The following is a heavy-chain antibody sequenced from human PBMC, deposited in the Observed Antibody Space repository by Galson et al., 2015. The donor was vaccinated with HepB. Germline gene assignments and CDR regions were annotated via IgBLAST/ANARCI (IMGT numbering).Heavy chain of an antibody. J-gene: IGHJ4*02. V-gene: IGHV1-69*02. CDR1: GGNLDTLT. CDR2: IIPLLRKT. D-gene: IGHD2/OR15-2a*01. Sequence: SCKASGGNLDTLTISWVRQAPGQGLQWMGRIIPLLRKTKYAQTFHGRVTITADKSTNTVYMELRSLRYEDAAVYYCAISPLVKKDIDPTFDGPRGSREPYFDSWGQGTLLTVSS. CDR3: AISPLVKKDIDPTFDGPRGSREPYFDS.